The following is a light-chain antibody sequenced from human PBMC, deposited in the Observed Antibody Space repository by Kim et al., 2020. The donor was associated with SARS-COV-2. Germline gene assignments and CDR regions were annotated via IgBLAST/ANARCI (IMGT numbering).Light chain of an antibody. CDR1: HSVTNNY. CDR2: GAS. V-gene: IGKV3-20*01. J-gene: IGKJ5*01. Sequence: PGERGTLSCSASHSVTNNYLAWYQKKVGQPPRRLIYGASSRATGIPDRFSGSVSGTDFILTISRLEPEDFAVYYCQQYGKSPITFGQGTRLEIK. CDR3: QQYGKSPIT.